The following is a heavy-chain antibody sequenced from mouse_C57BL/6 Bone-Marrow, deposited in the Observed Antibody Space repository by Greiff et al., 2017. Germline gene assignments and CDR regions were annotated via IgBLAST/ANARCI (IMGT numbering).Heavy chain of an antibody. D-gene: IGHD1-1*01. J-gene: IGHJ1*03. CDR3: ARWATTVVDLYWYVDV. CDR2: IYPGDGDT. Sequence: QVQLKQSGPELVKPGASVKISCTASGYAFSSSWMNWVKQRPGKGLEWIGRIYPGDGDTNYNGKFKGKATLTADKSSSTAYMQLSSLTSEDSAVYFCARWATTVVDLYWYVDVWGTGTTVTVSS. V-gene: IGHV1-82*01. CDR1: GYAFSSSW.